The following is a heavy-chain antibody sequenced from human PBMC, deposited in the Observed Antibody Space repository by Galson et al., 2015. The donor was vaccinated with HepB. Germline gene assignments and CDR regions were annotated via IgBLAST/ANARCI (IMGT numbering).Heavy chain of an antibody. D-gene: IGHD6-13*01. Sequence: SLRLSCAASGFTFSGSAIHWVRQASGKGPEWVGRIRSKANNYATSYVPSLKGRFTNSRDDSKNMAYLHMKSLKTEDTAVYYCTRLGDFSGYSSRWGQGTLVTVSS. J-gene: IGHJ4*02. CDR1: GFTFSGSA. CDR2: IRSKANNYAT. V-gene: IGHV3-73*01. CDR3: TRLGDFSGYSSR.